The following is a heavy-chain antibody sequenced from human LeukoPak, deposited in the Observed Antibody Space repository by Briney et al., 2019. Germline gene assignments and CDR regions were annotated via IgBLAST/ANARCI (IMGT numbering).Heavy chain of an antibody. CDR2: IYYSDST. CDR1: GGSINNYF. CDR3: ARFPGGAEYRHYYYMDV. D-gene: IGHD1-14*01. V-gene: IGHV4-59*01. Sequence: SETLSLTCTVSGGSINNYFWSWLRQPPGKGLECIAYIYYSDSTNYKPSLKSRVTVSVDTSKNQFSLKLSSVTAADTAVYYCARFPGGAEYRHYYYMDVWGTGTTVTVSS. J-gene: IGHJ6*03.